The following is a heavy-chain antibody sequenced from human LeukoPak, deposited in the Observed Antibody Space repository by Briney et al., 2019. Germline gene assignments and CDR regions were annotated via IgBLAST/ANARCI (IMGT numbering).Heavy chain of an antibody. V-gene: IGHV1-18*01. Sequence: GASVKVSCKASGYTFTSYGISWVRQAPGQGLEWMGWISAYNGNTNYAQKLQGRVTMTTDTSTSTAYMELRSLRSDDTAVYYCARESHHRIVGATTEDYYGMDVWGQGTTVTVSS. D-gene: IGHD1-26*01. CDR3: ARESHHRIVGATTEDYYGMDV. J-gene: IGHJ6*02. CDR1: GYTFTSYG. CDR2: ISAYNGNT.